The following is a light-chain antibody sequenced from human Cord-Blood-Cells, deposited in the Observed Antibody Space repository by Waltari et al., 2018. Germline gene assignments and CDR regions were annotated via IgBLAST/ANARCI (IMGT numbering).Light chain of an antibody. CDR2: DVS. CDR1: NSDVGGYNY. Sequence: QSALTQPASVSGSPGQSITIPCTGTNSDVGGYNYVSWYQQHPGKAPKLMIYDVSNRPSGVSNRFSGSKSGNTASLTISGLQAEDEADYYCSSYTSSSTLVFGTGTKVTVL. CDR3: SSYTSSSTLV. V-gene: IGLV2-14*01. J-gene: IGLJ1*01.